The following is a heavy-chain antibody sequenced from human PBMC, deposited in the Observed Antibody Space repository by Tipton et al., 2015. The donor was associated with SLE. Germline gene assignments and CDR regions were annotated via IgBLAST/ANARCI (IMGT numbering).Heavy chain of an antibody. J-gene: IGHJ5*02. Sequence: SLRPSCEGSGLTFSTYTRNWVRQAPGKGLEWVSAISSSSEYIYYADSVKGRFTISRDNAKNSLYLQMNNLRAEDTAVYYCAGRKIFSAFDPWGQGTLVTVSS. CDR3: AGRKIFSAFDP. CDR1: GLTFSTYT. CDR2: ISSSSEYI. D-gene: IGHD3-3*01. V-gene: IGHV3-21*01.